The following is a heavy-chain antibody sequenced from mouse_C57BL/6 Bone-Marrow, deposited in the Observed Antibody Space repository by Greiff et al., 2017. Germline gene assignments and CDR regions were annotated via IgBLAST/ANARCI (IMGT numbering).Heavy chain of an antibody. CDR2: IWSGGST. V-gene: IGHV2-2*01. D-gene: IGHD6-5*01. J-gene: IGHJ4*01. CDR3: ASSLYYYAMDD. CDR1: GFSLTSYG. Sequence: QVQLQQSGPGLVQPSQSLSITCPVSGFSLTSYGVHWVRQSPGKGLEWLGVIWSGGSTDYNAAFISRLSISKDNSKSQVFFKMNSLQADDTAIYYCASSLYYYAMDDWGQGTSVTVSS.